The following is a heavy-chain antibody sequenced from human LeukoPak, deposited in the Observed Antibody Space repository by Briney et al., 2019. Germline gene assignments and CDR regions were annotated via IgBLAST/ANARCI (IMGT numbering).Heavy chain of an antibody. Sequence: GGSLTLFCAASGFAVSANYVSWVRQAPGKGLDWVSVIYSAGSTDYADSVKGRFTISRDNSKNTLYLQMNSLRAEDTAVYYCARFEYRGGSHGMDVW. V-gene: IGHV3-66*01. J-gene: IGHJ6*01. CDR1: GFAVSANY. CDR3: ARFEYRGGSHGMDV. CDR2: IYSAGST. D-gene: IGHD6-6*01.